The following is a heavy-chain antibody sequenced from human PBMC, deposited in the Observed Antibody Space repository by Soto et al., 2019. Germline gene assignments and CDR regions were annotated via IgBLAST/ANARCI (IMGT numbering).Heavy chain of an antibody. Sequence: PGGSLRLSCAASGFTFDDYTLHWVRQAPGKGLEWVALISWDGDSTYYADSVKGRFTISRDNSKNSLYLQMNSLRSEDTALYYCAKERAVLVPDTINYFVMYVWGKGTTVTVSS. D-gene: IGHD3-3*02. CDR2: ISWDGDST. CDR1: GFTFDDYT. J-gene: IGHJ6*04. CDR3: AKERAVLVPDTINYFVMYV. V-gene: IGHV3-43*01.